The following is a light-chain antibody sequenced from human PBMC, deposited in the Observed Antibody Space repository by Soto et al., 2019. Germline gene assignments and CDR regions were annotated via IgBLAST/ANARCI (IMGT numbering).Light chain of an antibody. J-gene: IGKJ5*01. CDR2: DAS. V-gene: IGKV1-33*01. Sequence: QMTQSPSSLSASVGDRVTITCQASQDISKNLNWYQQKPGKAPKLLIYDASSLQTGFPSRFSGSGSATDYTFTISSLQPEDGATYYCQQYENRLPITFGRGTRLEIK. CDR3: QQYENRLPIT. CDR1: QDISKN.